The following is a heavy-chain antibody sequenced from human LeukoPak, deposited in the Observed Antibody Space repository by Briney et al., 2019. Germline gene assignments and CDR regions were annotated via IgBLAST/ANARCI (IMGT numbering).Heavy chain of an antibody. CDR3: ARGVNDYVWGSYRQTDAFDI. CDR2: TYYRSKWYN. J-gene: IGHJ3*02. CDR1: GDSVSSNSAA. D-gene: IGHD3-16*02. Sequence: SQTLSLTCAISGDSVSSNSAAWNWIRQSPSRGLEWLGRTYYRSKWYNDYAVSVKSRITINPDTSKNQFSLQLNSVTPEDTAVYYCARGVNDYVWGSYRQTDAFDIWGQGTMVTVSS. V-gene: IGHV6-1*01.